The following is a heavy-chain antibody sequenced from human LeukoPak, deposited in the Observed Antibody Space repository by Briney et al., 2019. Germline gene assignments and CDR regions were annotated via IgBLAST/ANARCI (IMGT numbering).Heavy chain of an antibody. CDR1: GGSISSSSYY. CDR3: ASPPGVEWLLSPLDY. D-gene: IGHD3-3*01. CDR2: IYYSGST. V-gene: IGHV4-39*01. Sequence: SETLSLTCTVSGGSISSSSYYWGWIRQPPGKGLEWIGSIYYSGSTYYNPSLKSRVTISVDTSKNQFSLKLSSVTAADTAVYYCASPPGVEWLLSPLDYWGQGTLVTVSS. J-gene: IGHJ4*02.